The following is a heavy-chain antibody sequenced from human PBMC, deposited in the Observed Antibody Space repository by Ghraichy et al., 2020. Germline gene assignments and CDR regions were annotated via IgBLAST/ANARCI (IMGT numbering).Heavy chain of an antibody. Sequence: SVKVSCKASGFTFTSSAVQWVRQARGQRLEWIGWIVVGSGNTNYAQKFQERVTITRDMSTSTAYMELSSLRSEDTAVYYCAAESPGELPNYYYYYGMDVWGQGTTVTVSS. CDR2: IVVGSGNT. V-gene: IGHV1-58*01. CDR1: GFTFTSSA. D-gene: IGHD1-26*01. J-gene: IGHJ6*02. CDR3: AAESPGELPNYYYYYGMDV.